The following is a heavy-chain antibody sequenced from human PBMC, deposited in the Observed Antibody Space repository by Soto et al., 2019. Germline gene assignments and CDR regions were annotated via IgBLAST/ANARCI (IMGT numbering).Heavy chain of an antibody. D-gene: IGHD3-9*01. CDR2: ISYDGSNK. V-gene: IGHV3-30-3*01. J-gene: IGHJ4*02. Sequence: QVQLVESGGGVVQPGRSLRLSCAASGFTFSSYAMHWVRQAPGKGLEWVAVISYDGSNKYYADSVKGRFTISRDNSKNTLYLQMNSLRAEDTAVYYCARDSAYDVLTGYIDYWGQGTLVTVSS. CDR3: ARDSAYDVLTGYIDY. CDR1: GFTFSSYA.